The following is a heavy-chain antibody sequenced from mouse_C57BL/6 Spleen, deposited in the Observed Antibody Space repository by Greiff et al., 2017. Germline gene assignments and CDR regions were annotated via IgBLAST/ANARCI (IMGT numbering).Heavy chain of an antibody. D-gene: IGHD2-4*01. CDR1: GYAFTNYL. J-gene: IGHJ3*01. CDR3: ARHDYDAWFAY. V-gene: IGHV1-54*01. Sequence: VQLKESGAELVRPGTSVKVSCKASGYAFTNYLIEWVKQRPGQGLEWIGVINPGSGGTNYNEKFKGKATLTADKSSSTAYMQLSSLTSEDSAVYFCARHDYDAWFAYWGQGTLVTVSA. CDR2: INPGSGGT.